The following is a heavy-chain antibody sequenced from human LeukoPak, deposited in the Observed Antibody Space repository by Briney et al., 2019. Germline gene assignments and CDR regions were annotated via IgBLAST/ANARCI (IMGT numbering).Heavy chain of an antibody. CDR2: ISWNSGSI. J-gene: IGHJ6*02. CDR1: GFTFDDYA. D-gene: IGHD4/OR15-4a*01. V-gene: IGHV3-9*01. CDR3: AKEGAGMDV. Sequence: PGGSLRLSCAASGFTFDDYAMHWVRQAPGKGLEWVSGISWNSGSIGYADSVKGRFTISRDNAKNSLYLQMNSLRAEDTALYYCAKEGAGMDVWGQGTTVTVSS.